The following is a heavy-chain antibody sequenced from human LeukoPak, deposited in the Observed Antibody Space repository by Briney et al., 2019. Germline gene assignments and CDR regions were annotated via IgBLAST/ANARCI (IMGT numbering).Heavy chain of an antibody. V-gene: IGHV4-34*01. D-gene: IGHD3-3*01. CDR3: ARASMYYDFWSGYSGYYFDY. CDR2: INHSGST. CDR1: GFTFSSYS. J-gene: IGHJ4*02. Sequence: GSLRLSCAASGFTFSSYSMNWVRQPPGKGLEWIGEINHSGSTNYNPSLKSRVTISVDTSKNQFSLKLSSVTAADTAVYYCARASMYYDFWSGYSGYYFDYWGQGTLVTVSS.